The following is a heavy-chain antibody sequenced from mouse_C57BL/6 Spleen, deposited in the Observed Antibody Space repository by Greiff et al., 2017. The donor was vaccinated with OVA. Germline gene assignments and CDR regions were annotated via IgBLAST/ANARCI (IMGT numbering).Heavy chain of an antibody. CDR3: TKWLLKGEWFAY. CDR1: GYTFTSYW. J-gene: IGHJ3*01. CDR2: IYPGNSDT. V-gene: IGHV1-5*01. D-gene: IGHD2-3*01. Sequence: EVHLVESGTVLARPGASVKMSCKTSGYTFTSYWMHWVKQRPGQGLEWIGAIYPGNSDTSYNQKFKGKAKLTAVTSASTAYMELSSLTNEDSAVYYCTKWLLKGEWFAYWGQGTLVTVSA.